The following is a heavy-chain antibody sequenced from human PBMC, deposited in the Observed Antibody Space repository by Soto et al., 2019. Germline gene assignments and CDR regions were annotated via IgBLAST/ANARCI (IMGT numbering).Heavy chain of an antibody. CDR3: ARDVGYHYDGSPSGQFDF. D-gene: IGHD3-22*01. J-gene: IGHJ4*02. V-gene: IGHV4-4*02. Sequence: PSETLSLTCVVSGNSISTTNWLSWFLQSPWKGLEWIGEIYHSGSTNYNPSLKSRVTISVDKSKNQFSLKLSSVTAADTAVYYCARDVGYHYDGSPSGQFDFWGQGTLVTVSS. CDR2: IYHSGST. CDR1: GNSISTTNW.